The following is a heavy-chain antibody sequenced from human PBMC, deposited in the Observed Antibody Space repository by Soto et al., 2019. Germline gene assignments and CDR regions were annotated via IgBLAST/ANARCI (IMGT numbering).Heavy chain of an antibody. V-gene: IGHV3-23*01. CDR3: ANLDPEDILTGYYNYDAFDI. J-gene: IGHJ3*02. D-gene: IGHD3-9*01. Sequence: GGSLRLSCAASGFTFSSYAMSWVRQAPGKGLEWVSAISGSGGSTYYADSVKGRFTISRDNSKNTLYLQMNSLRAEDTAVYYCANLDPEDILTGYYNYDAFDIWGQGTMVTVSS. CDR2: ISGSGGST. CDR1: GFTFSSYA.